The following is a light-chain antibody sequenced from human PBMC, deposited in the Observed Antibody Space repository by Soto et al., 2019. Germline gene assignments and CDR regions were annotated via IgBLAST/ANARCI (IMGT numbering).Light chain of an antibody. J-gene: IGLJ1*01. Sequence: QSVLTQPPPASGSPGQSVTISCTGTSSDVGGYNYVSWYQQHPGKAPKLMIYEVSKRPSGVPDRFSGSKSGNTASLTVSGLQAEDEADYYCSSYAGSNKNVFGTGTEVTVL. CDR2: EVS. CDR1: SSDVGGYNY. V-gene: IGLV2-8*01. CDR3: SSYAGSNKNV.